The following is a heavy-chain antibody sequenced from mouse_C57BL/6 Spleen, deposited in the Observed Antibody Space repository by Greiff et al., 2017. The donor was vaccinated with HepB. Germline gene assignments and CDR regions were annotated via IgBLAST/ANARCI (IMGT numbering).Heavy chain of an antibody. Sequence: VQLQQPGAELVKPGASVKLSCKASGYTFTSYWMHWVKQRPGQGLEWIGMIHPNSGSTNYNEKFKSKATLTVDKSSSTAYMQLSSLTSEDSAVYYCAPYDYDEPLYAMDYWGQGTSVTVSS. CDR1: GYTFTSYW. J-gene: IGHJ4*01. CDR2: IHPNSGST. D-gene: IGHD2-4*01. V-gene: IGHV1-64*01. CDR3: APYDYDEPLYAMDY.